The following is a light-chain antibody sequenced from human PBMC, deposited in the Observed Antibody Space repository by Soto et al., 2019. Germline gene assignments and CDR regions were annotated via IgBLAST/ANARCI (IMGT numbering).Light chain of an antibody. Sequence: QSALAQPPSASGNPGQRVTISCSGSTSNVESNLASWYQQLPGSAPKLLIYNDYERPSGVLDRCSGAKSGTSASLGISGLRSEDEADYFCAVWYYSLSGVVFGGGTKLTVL. CDR1: TSNVESNL. V-gene: IGLV1-47*02. CDR3: AVWYYSLSGVV. J-gene: IGLJ2*01. CDR2: NDY.